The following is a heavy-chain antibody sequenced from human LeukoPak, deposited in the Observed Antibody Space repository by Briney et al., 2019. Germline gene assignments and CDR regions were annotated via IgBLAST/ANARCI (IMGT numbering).Heavy chain of an antibody. V-gene: IGHV4-30-2*01. J-gene: IGHJ4*02. Sequence: PSETLSLTCTVSGGSISGYYWSWIRQPPGKGLEWIGYIYHSGSTYYNPSLKSRVTISVDRSKNQFSLKLSSVTAADTAVYYCARVELGAFDYWGQGTLVTVSS. CDR3: ARVELGAFDY. CDR2: IYHSGST. D-gene: IGHD7-27*01. CDR1: GGSISGYY.